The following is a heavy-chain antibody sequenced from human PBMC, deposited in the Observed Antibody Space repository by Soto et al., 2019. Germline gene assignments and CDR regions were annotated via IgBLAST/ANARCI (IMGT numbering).Heavy chain of an antibody. D-gene: IGHD6-19*01. CDR1: GYTFTNYG. CDR2: ISAYNGNT. CDR3: ASGGELRAVAGHFDY. Sequence: ASVKVSCKASGYTFTNYGISWVRQAPGQGLEWKGWISAYNGNTNYAQKLRGRVTMTTDTSTSTAYVELRSLRSDDTAVYYCASGGELRAVAGHFDYWGQGTLVTVSS. J-gene: IGHJ4*02. V-gene: IGHV1-18*01.